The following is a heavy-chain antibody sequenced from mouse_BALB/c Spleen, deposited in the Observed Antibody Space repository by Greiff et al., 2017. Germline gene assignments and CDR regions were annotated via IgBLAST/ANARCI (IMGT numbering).Heavy chain of an antibody. CDR1: GFSLAGYG. CDR2: IWGDGST. D-gene: IGHD2-2*01. V-gene: IGHV2-6-7*01. J-gene: IGHJ3*01. CDR3: AYGYDGAWFAY. Sequence: QVQLKESGPGLVAPSQSLSITRTVSGFSLAGYGVNWVRQPPGKGLEWLGMIWGDGSTDYNSALKSRLSISKDNSKSQVFLKMNSLQTDDTARYYCAYGYDGAWFAYWGQGTLVTVSA.